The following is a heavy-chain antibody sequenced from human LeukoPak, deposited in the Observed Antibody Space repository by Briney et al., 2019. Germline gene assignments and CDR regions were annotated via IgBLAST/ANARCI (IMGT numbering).Heavy chain of an antibody. CDR2: INHSGST. J-gene: IGHJ4*02. D-gene: IGHD4-17*01. V-gene: IGHV4-34*01. Sequence: SETLSLTCAVYGGSFSGYYWSWIRQPPGKGLEWTGEINHSGSTNYNPSLKSRVTISVDTSKNQFSLKLSSVTAADTAVYYCARVSVKDYWGQGTLVTVSS. CDR3: ARVSVKDY. CDR1: GGSFSGYY.